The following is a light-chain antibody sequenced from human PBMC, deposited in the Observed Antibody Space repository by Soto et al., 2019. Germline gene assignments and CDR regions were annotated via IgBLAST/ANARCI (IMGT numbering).Light chain of an antibody. V-gene: IGLV2-14*01. CDR1: SSDVGGDNY. J-gene: IGLJ1*01. CDR3: RSYRSSSTLV. Sequence: QSLRPQPASVAGSAGESNSISSTGTSSDVGGDNYVSLYQQHPGKAAKLMIDEVSNRPSGVSNRFSGSKSANTASLTIYGFQAEDEADYYCRSYRSSSTLVFGTGTQVTVL. CDR2: EVS.